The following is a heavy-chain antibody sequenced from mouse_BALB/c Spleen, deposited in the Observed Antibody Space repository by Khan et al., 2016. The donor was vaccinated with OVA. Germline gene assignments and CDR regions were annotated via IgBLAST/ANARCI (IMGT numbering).Heavy chain of an antibody. CDR2: IYPGSGTT. CDR1: GYTFTDYV. J-gene: IGHJ3*01. CDR3: AKNYASWFAY. Sequence: VQLQESGPELMKPGASVNISCKASGYTFTDYVINWVKQRTGQGLEWIGEIYPGSGTTYYNEKFKGKATLTADKSSNTAYMQLSSLTSEDSAVXCCAKNYASWFAYWGQGTLVTVSA. V-gene: IGHV1-77*01. D-gene: IGHD1-1*02.